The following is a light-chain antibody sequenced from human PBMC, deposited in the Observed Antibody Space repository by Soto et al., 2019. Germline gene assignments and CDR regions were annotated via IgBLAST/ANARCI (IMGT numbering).Light chain of an antibody. Sequence: QSVLTQPASVSGSPGQSITISCTGTSSDVGSYNLVSWYQQHPGKAPKLMIYEGSKRPSGVSNRFSGSKSGNTASLTISGLQDEDEADYYCCSYAGSTDVVFGGGTQLTVL. CDR2: EGS. CDR1: SSDVGSYNL. CDR3: CSYAGSTDVV. V-gene: IGLV2-23*01. J-gene: IGLJ2*01.